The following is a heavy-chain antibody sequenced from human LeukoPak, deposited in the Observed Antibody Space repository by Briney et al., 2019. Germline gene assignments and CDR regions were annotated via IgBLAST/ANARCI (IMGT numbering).Heavy chain of an antibody. Sequence: ASVKVSCKASGYTFTSYGISWVRQAPGQGLEWMGWISAYDGNTNYAQKFQGRVTITTDESTSTAYMELSSLRSEDTAVYYCASALDYYYYMDVWGKGTTVTVSS. CDR3: ASALDYYYYMDV. CDR1: GYTFTSYG. J-gene: IGHJ6*03. CDR2: ISAYDGNT. V-gene: IGHV1-18*01.